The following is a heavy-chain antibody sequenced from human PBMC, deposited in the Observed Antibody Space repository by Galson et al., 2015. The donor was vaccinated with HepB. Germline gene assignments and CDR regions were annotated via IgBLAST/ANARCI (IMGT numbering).Heavy chain of an antibody. Sequence: QSGAEVKKPGESLRISCKGSGYSFTTNWITWVRQMPGKGLEWMGKIDPIDSYTNYSPSFQGHVTFSLDKSISTAYLQWSSLKASDTAIYYCASHYGSEIKLLYYWGQGTLVTVSS. D-gene: IGHD3-10*01. V-gene: IGHV5-10-1*01. CDR1: GYSFTTNW. CDR2: IDPIDSYT. J-gene: IGHJ4*02. CDR3: ASHYGSEIKLLYY.